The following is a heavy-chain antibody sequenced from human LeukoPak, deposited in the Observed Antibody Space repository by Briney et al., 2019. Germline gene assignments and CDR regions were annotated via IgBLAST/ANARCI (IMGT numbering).Heavy chain of an antibody. V-gene: IGHV4-39*01. CDR1: GDSISTSNSY. J-gene: IGHJ5*02. Sequence: SETLSLTCTVSGDSISTSNSYWGWIRQPPGKGLEWIGSIYYSGSTYYNPSLKSRVTLSVDTSKNQFSLKLSSVTAADTAMYFCVVVVVPGWFDPWGQGTLVTVSS. CDR2: IYYSGST. CDR3: VVVVVPGWFDP. D-gene: IGHD2-15*01.